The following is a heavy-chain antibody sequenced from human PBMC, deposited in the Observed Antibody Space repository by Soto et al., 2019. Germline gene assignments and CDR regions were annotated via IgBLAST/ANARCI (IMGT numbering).Heavy chain of an antibody. Sequence: EVQLVESGGGLVQPGGSLRLSCAASGFTFSSSWIHWVRQAPGKGLMWVSRINSDGSSTTYADSVKGRFTISRDNAKNTLYLQMNSLRAEDTAVYYCARDRGATTYLDYWGQGTLVTVSS. V-gene: IGHV3-74*01. D-gene: IGHD5-12*01. CDR3: ARDRGATTYLDY. J-gene: IGHJ4*02. CDR1: GFTFSSSW. CDR2: INSDGSST.